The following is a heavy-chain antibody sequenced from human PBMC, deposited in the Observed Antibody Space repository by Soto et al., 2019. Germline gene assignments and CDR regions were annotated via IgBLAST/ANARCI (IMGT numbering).Heavy chain of an antibody. D-gene: IGHD5-12*01. CDR1: GGSFSGYY. Sequence: SETLSLTCAVYGGSFSGYYWSWIRQPPGKGLEWIGEINHSGSTNYNPSLKSRVTISVDTSKNQFSLKLSSVTAADTAVYYCARDRYSGYGIDAFDIWAQRTMVTVSS. J-gene: IGHJ3*02. CDR2: INHSGST. CDR3: ARDRYSGYGIDAFDI. V-gene: IGHV4-34*01.